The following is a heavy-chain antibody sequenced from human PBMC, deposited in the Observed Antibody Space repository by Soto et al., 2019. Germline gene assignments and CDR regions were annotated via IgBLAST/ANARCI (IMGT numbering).Heavy chain of an antibody. CDR1: GGSISSGGYY. CDR3: ARYSYESWFDP. V-gene: IGHV4-31*03. Sequence: SETLSLTCTVSGGSISSGGYYWSWIRQHPGKGLEWIGYIYYSGSTYYNPSLKSRVTISVDTSKNQFSLKLSSVTAADTAVYYRARYSYESWFDPWGQGTLVTVSS. CDR2: IYYSGST. J-gene: IGHJ5*02. D-gene: IGHD5-18*01.